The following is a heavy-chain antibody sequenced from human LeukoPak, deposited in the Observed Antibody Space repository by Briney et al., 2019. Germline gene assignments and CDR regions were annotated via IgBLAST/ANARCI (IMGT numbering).Heavy chain of an antibody. Sequence: GALRLSCSASGFTFSDYYIRWVRQAPGKGLEWVSYISSSGSTKYYADSVKGRFTISRDNAKNSLYLQMNSLRAADTAVYYCARGGWELLVDAFDIWGQGTMVTVSS. V-gene: IGHV3-11*04. CDR3: ARGGWELLVDAFDI. CDR1: GFTFSDYY. CDR2: ISSSGSTK. D-gene: IGHD1-26*01. J-gene: IGHJ3*02.